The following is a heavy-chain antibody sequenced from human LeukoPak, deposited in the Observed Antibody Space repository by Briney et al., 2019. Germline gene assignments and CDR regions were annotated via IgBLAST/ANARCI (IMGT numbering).Heavy chain of an antibody. CDR2: ISAYNGNT. V-gene: IGHV1-18*01. D-gene: IGHD3-3*01. Sequence: ASVKVSCKASGYTFTSYGISWVRQAPGQGLEWMGWISAYNGNTNYAQKLQGRVTMTTDTSTSTAYMELRSLRSDDTAVYYCARVRSRITIFGVVNRDAFDIWGQGTMVTASS. J-gene: IGHJ3*02. CDR1: GYTFTSYG. CDR3: ARVRSRITIFGVVNRDAFDI.